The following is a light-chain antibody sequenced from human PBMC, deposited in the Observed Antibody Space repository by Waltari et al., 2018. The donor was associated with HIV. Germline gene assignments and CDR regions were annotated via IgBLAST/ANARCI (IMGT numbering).Light chain of an antibody. Sequence: SYVLTQPPSVSVALGQTARITCGGNNIAATKSVHWYRLNPGQAPVVVIYDDRDRPSGIPDRFSGSSSGDTATLTISRAEAGDEADYYCQVWDGRGDPVIFGGGTKLAVV. CDR3: QVWDGRGDPVI. CDR1: NIAATKS. J-gene: IGLJ2*01. V-gene: IGLV3-21*02. CDR2: DDR.